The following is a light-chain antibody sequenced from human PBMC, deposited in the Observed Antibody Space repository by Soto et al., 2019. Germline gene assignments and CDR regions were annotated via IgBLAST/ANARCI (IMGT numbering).Light chain of an antibody. CDR1: QSVSSN. CDR3: QQYNNWPIT. J-gene: IGKJ5*01. V-gene: IGKV3-15*01. Sequence: DIVMTQSPATLSVSPGERATLSCRASQSVSSNLAWYQQKPGQAPRLLISGASTRATGIPARFSGSGSGTEFTLTISSLQSEDFAVYYCQQYNNWPITFGQGTRLEIK. CDR2: GAS.